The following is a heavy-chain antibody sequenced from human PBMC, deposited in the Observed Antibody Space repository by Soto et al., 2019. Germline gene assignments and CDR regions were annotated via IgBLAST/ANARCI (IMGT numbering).Heavy chain of an antibody. J-gene: IGHJ5*02. V-gene: IGHV4-30-2*01. Sequence: PSETLSLTSVVSDGSISSGGYSWGWIRQPPGKGLEWIGYIYHSGSTYYNPSLKSRVTISVVRSKNQFSLKLSSVTAAETAVYYCARVDYDSTWFDPWGQGTLVTVS. CDR1: DGSISSGGYS. CDR2: IYHSGST. CDR3: ARVDYDSTWFDP. D-gene: IGHD3-22*01.